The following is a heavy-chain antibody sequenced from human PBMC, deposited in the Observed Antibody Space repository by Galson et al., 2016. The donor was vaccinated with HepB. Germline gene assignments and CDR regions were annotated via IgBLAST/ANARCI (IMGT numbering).Heavy chain of an antibody. J-gene: IGHJ4*02. D-gene: IGHD3-10*01. Sequence: SVKVSCKVSGHMLTELSIHWVRQAPGKGLEWMGGFHPDDDETIYAQKFLGRVTMTEYTSTDTAYLDLSSLRSDDTAVYFCVCLPRGLLYYFDYWGQGTLVTVSS. CDR3: VCLPRGLLYYFDY. CDR1: GHMLTELS. V-gene: IGHV1-24*01. CDR2: FHPDDDET.